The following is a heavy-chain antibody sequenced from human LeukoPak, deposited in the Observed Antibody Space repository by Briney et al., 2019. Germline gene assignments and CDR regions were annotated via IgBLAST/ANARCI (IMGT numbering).Heavy chain of an antibody. D-gene: IGHD2-2*01. V-gene: IGHV4-34*01. J-gene: IGHJ5*02. CDR1: GFTFSSYW. CDR3: ARGGGLVVVPAAYNWFDP. Sequence: GSLRLSCAASGFTFSSYWMSWIRQPPGKGLEWIGEINHSGSTNYNPSLKSRVTISVDTSKNQFSLKLSSVTAADTAVYYCARGGGLVVVPAAYNWFDPWGQGTLVTVSS. CDR2: INHSGST.